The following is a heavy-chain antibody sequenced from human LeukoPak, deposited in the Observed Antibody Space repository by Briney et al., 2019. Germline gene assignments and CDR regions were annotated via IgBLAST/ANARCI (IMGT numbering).Heavy chain of an antibody. J-gene: IGHJ4*02. D-gene: IGHD6-19*01. CDR3: ARAGGWVNYFDS. Sequence: PSETLSLTCTVSGGSISSYYWSWIRQPPGKGLEWIGYIYTSGSTNYNPSLKSRVTISVDTSKNQFSLKLSSVTAADTAVYYCARAGGWVNYFDSWGQGTLVTVSS. V-gene: IGHV4-59*01. CDR1: GGSISSYY. CDR2: IYTSGST.